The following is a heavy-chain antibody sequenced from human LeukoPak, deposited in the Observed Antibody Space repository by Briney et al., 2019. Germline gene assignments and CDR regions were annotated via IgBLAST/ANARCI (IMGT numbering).Heavy chain of an antibody. CDR2: ISSSSSSI. V-gene: IGHV3-48*04. Sequence: GGSLRLSCAASGFTFSSYSMNWVRQAPGKGLEWVSYISSSSSSIYYADSVKGRFTISRDNAKNSLYLQMNSLRAEDTAVYYCAKDQGVVVSHYYYYMDVWGKGTTVTVSS. D-gene: IGHD3-22*01. J-gene: IGHJ6*03. CDR1: GFTFSSYS. CDR3: AKDQGVVVSHYYYYMDV.